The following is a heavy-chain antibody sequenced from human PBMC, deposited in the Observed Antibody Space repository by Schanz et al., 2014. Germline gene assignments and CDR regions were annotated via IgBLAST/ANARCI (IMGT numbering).Heavy chain of an antibody. CDR1: GFTFENYA. D-gene: IGHD3-10*02. CDR2: VSRSTPDI. V-gene: IGHV3-48*01. CDR3: VRDSLFAFDY. Sequence: VHLLESGGGLVPPGGSLRLSCAASGFTFENYALTWVRQVPGKGLEWVSYVSRSTPDIYYADSVKGRFTMSRNNAKNSVILQMTSLRAEDTAVYYCVRDSLFAFDYWGQGTLVTVSS. J-gene: IGHJ4*02.